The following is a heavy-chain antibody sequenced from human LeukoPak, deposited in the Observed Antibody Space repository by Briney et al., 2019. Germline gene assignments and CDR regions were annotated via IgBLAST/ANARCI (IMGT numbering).Heavy chain of an antibody. Sequence: WGSLRLSCAASGFTFSSYWMSWVRQAPGKGLEWVGRIKSKADGGTTDYSEPVKGRFTISRDASKNTLYLQMNSLKIEDTAVYFCTTVNFHSKGYDYWGQGTLVTVSS. J-gene: IGHJ4*02. CDR3: TTVNFHSKGYDY. CDR2: IKSKADGGTT. CDR1: GFTFSSYW. V-gene: IGHV3-15*01. D-gene: IGHD6-13*01.